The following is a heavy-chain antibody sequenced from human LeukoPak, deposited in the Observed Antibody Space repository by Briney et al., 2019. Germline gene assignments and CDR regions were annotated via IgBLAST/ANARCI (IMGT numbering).Heavy chain of an antibody. CDR3: SKKGQADNDGKPD. CDR2: ISRGGAYT. CDR1: GFTFGTYD. J-gene: IGHJ4*02. D-gene: IGHD1-1*01. V-gene: IGHV3-23*01. Sequence: GGSLRLSCAAFGFTFGTYDVYWIRQAPGKGLECVSSISRGGAYTYYADSVKGRFTISRDDSRNTLYLQMNSLRAEDTAVYYCSKKGQADNDGKPDWGQGTLVTVSS.